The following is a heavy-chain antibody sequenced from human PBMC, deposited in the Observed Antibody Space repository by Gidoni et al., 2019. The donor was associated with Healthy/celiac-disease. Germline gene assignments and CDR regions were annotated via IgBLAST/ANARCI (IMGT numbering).Heavy chain of an antibody. CDR2: IIPTFATE. CDR3: ARDQSGFRGYGMDV. V-gene: IGHV1-69*01. D-gene: IGHD3-10*01. J-gene: IGHJ6*02. Sequence: QVQLVQSGAEVKKPWSSVKVSCKASGVTFSSYAISWVRQAPGQGVEWMGGIIPTFATENYAQKFQGRVTITADESTSTAYMELSSLRAEDTAVYYCARDQSGFRGYGMDVWGQGTTVTVSS. CDR1: GVTFSSYA.